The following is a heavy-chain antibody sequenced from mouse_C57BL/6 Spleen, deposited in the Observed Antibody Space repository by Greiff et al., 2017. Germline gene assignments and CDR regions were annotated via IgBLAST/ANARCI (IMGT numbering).Heavy chain of an antibody. J-gene: IGHJ2*01. CDR2: LSYDGSN. D-gene: IGHD3-2*02. V-gene: IGHV3-6*01. CDR1: GYSITSGYY. Sequence: EVKLQESGPGLVKPSQSLSLTCSVTGYSITSGYYWNWIRQYPGNKLEWMGYLSYDGSNNYNPSLKNRISITRDTSKNQFFLKLNSVTTEDTATYSCARERTAQGTGFDYWGQGTTLTVSS. CDR3: ARERTAQGTGFDY.